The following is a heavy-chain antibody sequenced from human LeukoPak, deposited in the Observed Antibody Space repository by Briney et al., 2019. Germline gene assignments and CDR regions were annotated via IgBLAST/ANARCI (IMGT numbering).Heavy chain of an antibody. CDR3: ARLHYDSSGYYYGMGV. CDR1: GYTFTSYG. J-gene: IGHJ6*02. V-gene: IGHV1-18*01. CDR2: ISAYNGNT. D-gene: IGHD3-22*01. Sequence: ASVKVSCKASGYTFTSYGISWVRQAPGQGLEWMGWISAYNGNTNFAQKLQGRVTMTTDTSTSTAYMELRSLRSDDTAVYYCARLHYDSSGYYYGMGVWGQGTTVTVSS.